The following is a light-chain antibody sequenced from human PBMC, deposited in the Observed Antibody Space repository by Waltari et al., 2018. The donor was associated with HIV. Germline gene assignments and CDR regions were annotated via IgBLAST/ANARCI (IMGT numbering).Light chain of an antibody. CDR3: QKYNSAPLT. V-gene: IGKV1-27*01. CDR1: HDINNF. J-gene: IGKJ4*01. CDR2: TAS. Sequence: DIQMTQSPSSLSASVGDTVTISCRASHDINNFLAWYQQTPGKVPKLLIYTASTLQSGVSSRFSGSGSGTVFTLTINNLQPDDVATYYCQKYNSAPLTFGGGTKVEI.